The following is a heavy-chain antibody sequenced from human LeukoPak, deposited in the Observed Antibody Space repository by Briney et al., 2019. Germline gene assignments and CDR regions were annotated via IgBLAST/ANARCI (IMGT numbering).Heavy chain of an antibody. V-gene: IGHV1-24*01. D-gene: IGHD6-13*01. J-gene: IGHJ6*02. CDR2: FDPEDGET. CDR1: GYTLTELS. CDR3: ARRGGSSWYYYYYGMDV. Sequence: EASVKVSCKVSGYTLTELSMHWVRQAPGKGLEWMGGFDPEDGETIYAQKFQGRVTITADKSTSTAYMELSSLRSEDTAVYYCARRGGSSWYYYYYGMDVWGQGTTVTVSS.